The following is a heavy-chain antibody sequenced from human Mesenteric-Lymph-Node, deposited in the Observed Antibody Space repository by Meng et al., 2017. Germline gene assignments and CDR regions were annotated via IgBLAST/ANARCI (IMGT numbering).Heavy chain of an antibody. J-gene: IGHJ6*02. Sequence: GGSLRLSWKGSGYSFTSYWIGWVRQMPGKGLEWMGIIYPGDSDTRYSTSFQGQVTISADKSISTAYLQWSSLKASDTAMYYCARSSKWPSYYYYYYGMDVWGQGTTVTVSS. D-gene: IGHD4-11*01. CDR2: IYPGDSDT. V-gene: IGHV5-51*01. CDR3: ARSSKWPSYYYYYYGMDV. CDR1: GYSFTSYW.